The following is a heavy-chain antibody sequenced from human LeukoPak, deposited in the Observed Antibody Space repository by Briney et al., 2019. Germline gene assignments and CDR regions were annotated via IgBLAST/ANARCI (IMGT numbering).Heavy chain of an antibody. J-gene: IGHJ3*02. CDR3: ARESSSWYAASDFDI. D-gene: IGHD6-13*01. CDR1: GYTFTSYG. Sequence: GASVKVSCKASGYTFTSYGISWVGQPPGQGHEWMGWISAYNGNTNYAQKLQGRVTMTTDTSTSTAYMELRSLRSDDTAVYYCARESSSWYAASDFDIWGQGTMVTVSS. CDR2: ISAYNGNT. V-gene: IGHV1-18*01.